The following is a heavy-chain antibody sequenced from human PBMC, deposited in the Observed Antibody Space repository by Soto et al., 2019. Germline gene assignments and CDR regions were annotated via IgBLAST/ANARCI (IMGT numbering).Heavy chain of an antibody. CDR3: ARYYVWGSYRPAYYFDH. J-gene: IGHJ4*02. V-gene: IGHV4-34*01. CDR1: GGSFSGYY. Sequence: SETLSLTCAVYGGSFSGYYWSWIRQPPGKGLEWIGEINHSGSTNYNPSLKSRVTISVDTSKNQFSLKLSSVTAADTAVYYCARYYVWGSYRPAYYFDHWGQGTLVTVSS. D-gene: IGHD3-16*02. CDR2: INHSGST.